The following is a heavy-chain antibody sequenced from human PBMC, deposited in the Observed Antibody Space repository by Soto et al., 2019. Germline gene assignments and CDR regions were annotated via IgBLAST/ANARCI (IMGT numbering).Heavy chain of an antibody. CDR2: IYYSGST. Sequence: ASETLSLTCTVSDGSISSGGYYWSWIRQHPGKGLEWIGYIYYSGSTYYNPSLKSRVTISVDTSKNQFSLNFNSVTASDTALYYCVSQRTTVLTQAYFDYWGPGALVTVSS. J-gene: IGHJ4*02. V-gene: IGHV4-31*03. D-gene: IGHD4-17*01. CDR3: VSQRTTVLTQAYFDY. CDR1: DGSISSGGYY.